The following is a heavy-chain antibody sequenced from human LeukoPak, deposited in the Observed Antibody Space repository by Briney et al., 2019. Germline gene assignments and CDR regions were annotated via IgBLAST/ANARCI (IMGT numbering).Heavy chain of an antibody. V-gene: IGHV2-5*02. CDR3: AHSYYFGSRSYYNVWFAP. CDR1: GFSLSTSGVG. J-gene: IGHJ5*02. D-gene: IGHD3-10*01. CDR2: IYWDDEK. Sequence: SGPALVEPTQTLALTCTFSGFSLSTSGVGVGWIRQPPGKALQWLALIYWDDEKYYSPSLKSRLSISRDTSRNQVVLTMTNMDPLDTATYFCAHSYYFGSRSYYNVWFAPWGLGTLVTVSS.